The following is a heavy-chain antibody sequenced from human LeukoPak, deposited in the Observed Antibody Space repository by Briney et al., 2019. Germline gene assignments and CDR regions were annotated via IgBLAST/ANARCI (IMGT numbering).Heavy chain of an antibody. D-gene: IGHD6-19*01. Sequence: SETLSLTCSVSGDSISSSNYYWGWIRQPPGKGLEWIGTIYYSGSTYYNPSLKSRVTISVDTSRNQFSLRLTSVTAADTAVYYCARPRTRLAWFDPWGQGTLVTVSS. CDR3: ARPRTRLAWFDP. CDR2: IYYSGST. J-gene: IGHJ5*02. V-gene: IGHV4-39*01. CDR1: GDSISSSNYY.